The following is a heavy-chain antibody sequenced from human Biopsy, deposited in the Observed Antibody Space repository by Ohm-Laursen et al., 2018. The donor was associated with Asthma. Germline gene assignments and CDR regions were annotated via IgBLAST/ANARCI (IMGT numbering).Heavy chain of an antibody. Sequence: SLRLSCAASGFTFHNYVMHWVRQAPGRGLEWVSYISSSSSPIYYADSVKGRFTISRDNAKNSLFLQMNSLRAEDTAVYYCARLIPGNSDYWGQGTLVTVSS. J-gene: IGHJ4*02. D-gene: IGHD2-21*01. CDR2: ISSSSSPI. CDR3: ARLIPGNSDY. CDR1: GFTFHNYV. V-gene: IGHV3-48*01.